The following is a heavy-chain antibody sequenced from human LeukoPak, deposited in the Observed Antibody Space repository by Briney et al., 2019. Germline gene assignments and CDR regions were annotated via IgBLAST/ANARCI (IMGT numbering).Heavy chain of an antibody. J-gene: IGHJ5*02. V-gene: IGHV1-8*02. Sequence: GASVKVSCKASGYTFTSYYMHWVRQATGQGLEWMGWMNPNSGNTGYAQKFQGRVTMTRNTSISTAYMELSSLRSEDTAVCYCARGKSKGYCSSTSCYWFDPWGQGTLVTVSS. CDR1: GYTFTSYY. CDR3: ARGKSKGYCSSTSCYWFDP. D-gene: IGHD2-2*01. CDR2: MNPNSGNT.